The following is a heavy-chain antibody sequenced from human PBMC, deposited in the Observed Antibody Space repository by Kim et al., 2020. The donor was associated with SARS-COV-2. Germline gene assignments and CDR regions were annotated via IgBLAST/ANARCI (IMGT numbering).Heavy chain of an antibody. CDR2: ISYDGSNK. CDR1: GFTFSSYG. Sequence: GGSLRLSCAASGFTFSSYGMHWVRQAPGKGLEWVAVISYDGSNKYYADSVKGRFTISRDNSKNTLYLQMNSLRAEDTAVYYCAKEGELLPGLGGFDYWGQGTLVTVSS. CDR3: AKEGELLPGLGGFDY. V-gene: IGHV3-30*18. J-gene: IGHJ4*02. D-gene: IGHD1-26*01.